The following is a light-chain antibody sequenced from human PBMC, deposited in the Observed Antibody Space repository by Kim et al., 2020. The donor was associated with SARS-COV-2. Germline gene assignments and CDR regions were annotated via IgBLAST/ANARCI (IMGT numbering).Light chain of an antibody. CDR1: QSVSNNY. V-gene: IGKV3-20*01. CDR3: QQYGTSPMYT. CDR2: DAS. J-gene: IGKJ2*01. Sequence: EIVLTQSPGTPSLSPGERATLSCRASQSVSNNYLAWYLQKPGQAPRLLIYDASSRATGIPDKFSGSGSGTDFTLTISRLEPEDSAVYYCQQYGTSPMYTFGQGTKLEI.